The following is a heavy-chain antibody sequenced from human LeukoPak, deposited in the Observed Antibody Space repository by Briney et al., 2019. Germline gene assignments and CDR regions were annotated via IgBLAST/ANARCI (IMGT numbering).Heavy chain of an antibody. J-gene: IGHJ4*02. V-gene: IGHV4-59*08. CDR2: IYNSGST. D-gene: IGHD1-1*01. Sequence: PSETLSLTCTVSGGSLSGFFWSWIRQPPGKGLEWIGYIYNSGSTYYNPSLKSRVTISEDTSNNQFSLKLKFVTAADTAVYYCARASPNWNPPDYWGRGTLVTVSS. CDR1: GGSLSGFF. CDR3: ARASPNWNPPDY.